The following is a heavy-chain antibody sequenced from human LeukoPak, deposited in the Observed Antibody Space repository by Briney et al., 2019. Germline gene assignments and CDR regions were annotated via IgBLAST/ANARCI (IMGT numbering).Heavy chain of an antibody. CDR3: ARDQGSVTYGGYDY. CDR2: IWYDGSNK. CDR1: GFTFSSYG. V-gene: IGHV3-33*01. D-gene: IGHD3-10*01. Sequence: GRSLRLSCAASGFTFSSYGMHWVRQAPGKGLEWVAVIWYDGSNKYYADSVKGRFTISRDNSKNTLYLQMNSLRAEDTAVYYCARDQGSVTYGGYDYWGQGTLVTVSS. J-gene: IGHJ4*02.